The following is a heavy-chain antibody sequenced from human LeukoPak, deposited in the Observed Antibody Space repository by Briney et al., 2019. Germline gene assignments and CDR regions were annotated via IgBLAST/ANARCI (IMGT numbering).Heavy chain of an antibody. V-gene: IGHV4-4*07. J-gene: IGHJ4*02. CDR3: ARDAKYYYGSRTFFFFEY. CDR1: GGSFTSYY. D-gene: IGHD3-10*01. Sequence: SETLSLICTVSGGSFTSYYWSWIRQPAGKGLEGIGHIHTSGTTNYNPSLKSRVTMSEDTSKNQFSLKLSFVTAADTAIYYCARDAKYYYGSRTFFFFEYWGQGTLLTVSS. CDR2: IHTSGTT.